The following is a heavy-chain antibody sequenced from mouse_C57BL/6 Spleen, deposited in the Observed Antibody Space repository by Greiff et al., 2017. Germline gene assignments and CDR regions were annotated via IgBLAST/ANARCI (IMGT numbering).Heavy chain of an antibody. CDR3: ARDGDDGDCWFAY. V-gene: IGHV5-4*01. CDR2: ISAGGGYT. CDR1: GFTFSSYA. Sequence: EVMLVESGGGLVKPGGSLKLSCAASGFTFSSYAMSWVRQTPEKRLEWVATISAGGGYTNYPDNVKGRYTISRDNAKNNLYLQMSHLKSEDTAMYYCARDGDDGDCWFAYWGQGTLVTVSA. J-gene: IGHJ3*01. D-gene: IGHD2-3*01.